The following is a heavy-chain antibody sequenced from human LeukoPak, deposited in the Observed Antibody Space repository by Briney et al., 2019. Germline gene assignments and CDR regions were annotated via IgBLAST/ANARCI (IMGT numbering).Heavy chain of an antibody. V-gene: IGHV1-69*13. J-gene: IGHJ4*02. D-gene: IGHD3-16*02. CDR1: GYTFTSYG. CDR3: ARGGDYDYVWGSYRYIDY. CDR2: IIPIFGTA. Sequence: ASVKVSCKASGYTFTSYGISWVRQAPGQGLEWMGGIIPIFGTANYAQKFQGRVTITADESTSTAYMELSSLRSEDTAVYYCARGGDYDYVWGSYRYIDYWGQGTLVTVSS.